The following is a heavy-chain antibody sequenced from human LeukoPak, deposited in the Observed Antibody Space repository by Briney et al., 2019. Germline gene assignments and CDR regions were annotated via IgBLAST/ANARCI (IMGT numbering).Heavy chain of an antibody. CDR2: ISESGDST. J-gene: IGHJ5*02. V-gene: IGHV3-23*01. Sequence: GGSLRLSCAASGFSFKSYAMNRVRQAPGKGLEWVSSISESGDSTHYADSVKGRFTISRDNSLNTLYLQMNGLTAEDTAVYYCAKQYVNRWGQGTLVTVSS. CDR1: GFSFKSYA. CDR3: AKQYVNR. D-gene: IGHD3-16*01.